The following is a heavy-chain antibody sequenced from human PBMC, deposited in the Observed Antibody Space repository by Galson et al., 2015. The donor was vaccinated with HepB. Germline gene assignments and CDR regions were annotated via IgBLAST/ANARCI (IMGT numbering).Heavy chain of an antibody. CDR2: INSGAGGT. Sequence: SVKVSCKASGYTFSDFYMHWVRQAPGQGLEWMGIINSGAGGTNYAHKFRGRVTMTTDTSTTTVYMELSGLTSEDTAVYYCARDAENMVRRVVNWFDPWGQGTLVIVSS. D-gene: IGHD3-10*01. J-gene: IGHJ5*02. CDR3: ARDAENMVRRVVNWFDP. CDR1: GYTFSDFY. V-gene: IGHV1-46*01.